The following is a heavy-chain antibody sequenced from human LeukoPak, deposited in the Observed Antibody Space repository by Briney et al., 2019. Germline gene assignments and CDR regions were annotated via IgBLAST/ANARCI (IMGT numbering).Heavy chain of an antibody. V-gene: IGHV1-69*13. CDR3: HLTIVVVPAAISGPDYYYYGMDV. Sequence: GASVKVSCKASGGTFSSYAISWVRQAPGQGLEWMGGIIPIFGTANYAQKFQGRVTITADESTSTAYMELSSLRSEDTAVYYCHLTIVVVPAAISGPDYYYYGMDVWGQGTTVTVSS. D-gene: IGHD2-2*02. CDR1: GGTFSSYA. J-gene: IGHJ6*02. CDR2: IIPIFGTA.